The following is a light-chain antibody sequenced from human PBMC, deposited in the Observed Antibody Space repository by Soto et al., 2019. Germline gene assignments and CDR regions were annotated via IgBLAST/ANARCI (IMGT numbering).Light chain of an antibody. CDR2: GAS. V-gene: IGKV3-20*01. J-gene: IGKJ1*01. Sequence: EFVLTQSPGTLSLSPGERATLSCRASQSFGSTSLAWYQQKPGQSPRLLIYGASSRATGIPDRFSGSGSGTDFTLTISRLETEDFAVYYCQQYGSSPSGRFGQGTKVEI. CDR1: QSFGSTS. CDR3: QQYGSSPSGR.